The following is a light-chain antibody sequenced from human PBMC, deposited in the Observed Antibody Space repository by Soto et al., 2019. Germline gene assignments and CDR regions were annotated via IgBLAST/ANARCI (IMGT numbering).Light chain of an antibody. CDR2: DAS. CDR1: QSVSSW. CDR3: QQYNSYSWT. V-gene: IGKV1-5*01. J-gene: IGKJ1*01. Sequence: DIQMTQSPGTLSSCLLEIATITCRASQSVSSWFGWYQKPPEKAPKLLIYDASSVASGAPSRISGSGSGTEFTPIISSLQPHDFATYYCQQYNSYSWTFGQGTKVDIK.